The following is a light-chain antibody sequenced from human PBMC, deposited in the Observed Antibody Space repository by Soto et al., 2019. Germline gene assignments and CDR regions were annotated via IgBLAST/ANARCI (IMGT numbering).Light chain of an antibody. CDR1: SGHSNYA. CDR2: LNSDGSH. J-gene: IGLJ2*01. CDR3: QTWGSGIVV. V-gene: IGLV4-69*01. Sequence: QLVLTQSPSASASLGASVKITCTLSSGHSNYAIALHQLQSEKGTRYLMQLNSDGSHSKGDGIPDRFSGSSSEAERYLTIAILQSEDEADYYCQTWGSGIVVFGGGTKLTVL.